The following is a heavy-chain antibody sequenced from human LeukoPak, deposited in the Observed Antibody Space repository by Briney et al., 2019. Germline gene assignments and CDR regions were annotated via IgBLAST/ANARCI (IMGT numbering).Heavy chain of an antibody. J-gene: IGHJ5*02. CDR3: APLAGDIVVVPAAIRSWFDP. CDR2: IRYDGSNK. V-gene: IGHV3-30*02. CDR1: GFNFSNYD. D-gene: IGHD2-2*02. Sequence: PGGSLRLSCAASGFNFSNYDMHWVRQAPGKGLEWVAFIRYDGSNKYYADSVKGRFTISRDNSKNTLYLQMNSLRAEDTAVYYCAPLAGDIVVVPAAIRSWFDPWGQGTLVTVSS.